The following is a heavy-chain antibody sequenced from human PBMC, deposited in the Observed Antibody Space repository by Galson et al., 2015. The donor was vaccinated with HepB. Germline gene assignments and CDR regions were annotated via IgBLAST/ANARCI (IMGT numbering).Heavy chain of an antibody. Sequence: SVKVSCKASGYTFTSYAIHWVRQTSGQGLEWMGWINADNGNVRYSQNFQGRVTITRDVSASTAYMELSSLASGDTAIYFCARDVRNYGSGTYLPGDYWGQGTLITASS. CDR2: INADNGNV. CDR1: GYTFTSYA. J-gene: IGHJ4*02. V-gene: IGHV1-3*01. CDR3: ARDVRNYGSGTYLPGDY. D-gene: IGHD3-10*01.